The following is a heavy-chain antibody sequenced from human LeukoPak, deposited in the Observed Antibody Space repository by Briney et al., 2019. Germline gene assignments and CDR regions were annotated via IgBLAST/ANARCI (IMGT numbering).Heavy chain of an antibody. CDR1: GFTFSNYN. CDR2: ISSSNNYI. Sequence: GGSLRLSCAASGFTFSNYNMNWVRQAPGRGLEWVSSISSSNNYIYYADSVKGRFTISRDNAKNSLYLQMNSLRAEDTAVYYCARRSPNYYFDYWGQGTPVTVSS. CDR3: ARRSPNYYFDY. V-gene: IGHV3-21*01. J-gene: IGHJ4*02.